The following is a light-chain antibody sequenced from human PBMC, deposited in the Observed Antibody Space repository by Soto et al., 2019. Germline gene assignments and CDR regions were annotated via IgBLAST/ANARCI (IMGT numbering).Light chain of an antibody. Sequence: EIAWTQSPGTLSLSPGQIATLSCRARQSGSSRYLAWYQQKPGQAPRLLIYGASSRATGIPDRFSGSGSGTDFTLTISRLEPEDFAVYYCPQYDGSRGLTFGGGTKVEIK. V-gene: IGKV3-20*01. J-gene: IGKJ4*01. CDR1: QSGSSRY. CDR3: PQYDGSRGLT. CDR2: GAS.